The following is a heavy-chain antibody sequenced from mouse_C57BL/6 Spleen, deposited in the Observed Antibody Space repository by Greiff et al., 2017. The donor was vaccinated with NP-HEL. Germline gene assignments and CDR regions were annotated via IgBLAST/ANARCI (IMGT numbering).Heavy chain of an antibody. CDR1: GFSLTSYG. J-gene: IGHJ2*01. D-gene: IGHD1-1*01. CDR3: ARDFLYYGSSYCYFDY. Sequence: QVQLQQSGPGLVQPSQSLSITCTVSGFSLTSYGVHWVRQSPGKGLEGLGVIWSGGSTDYNAAFISSLIISKDNSTSQVFFKMNSLQADDTAIYYCARDFLYYGSSYCYFDYWGQGTTLTVSS. CDR2: IWSGGST. V-gene: IGHV2-2*01.